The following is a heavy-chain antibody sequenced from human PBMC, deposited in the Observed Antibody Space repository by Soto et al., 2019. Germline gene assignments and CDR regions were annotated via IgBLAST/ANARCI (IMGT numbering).Heavy chain of an antibody. D-gene: IGHD3-22*01. J-gene: IGHJ6*02. CDR3: ARLGARNYYNSHSYSGMYV. CDR1: GYSFTTYW. CDR2: IYPGDSDT. Sequence: PGESLKISCKGSGYSFTTYWIGWVRQMPGKGLEWMGIIYPGDSDTRYSPSFQGQVTISADKSISTASLQWSSLKASDTAIYYCARLGARNYYNSHSYSGMYVWGQGTSVPVSS. V-gene: IGHV5-51*01.